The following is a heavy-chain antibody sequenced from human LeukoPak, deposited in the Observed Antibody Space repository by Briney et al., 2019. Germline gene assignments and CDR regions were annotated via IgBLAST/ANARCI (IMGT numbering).Heavy chain of an antibody. D-gene: IGHD3-16*01. J-gene: IGHJ1*01. Sequence: GRSLRLSCAASEFTFSSYGMHWVRQAPGKGLEWVAVIWYDGSNKYYADSVKGRFTISRDNSKNTVYLQMNSLRVEDTAVCYCARDQRPGWGEYFQHWGQGTLVTVSS. V-gene: IGHV3-33*01. CDR2: IWYDGSNK. CDR1: EFTFSSYG. CDR3: ARDQRPGWGEYFQH.